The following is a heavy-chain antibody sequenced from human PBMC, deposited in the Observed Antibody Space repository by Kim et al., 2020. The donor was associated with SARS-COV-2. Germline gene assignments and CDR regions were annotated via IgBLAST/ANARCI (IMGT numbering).Heavy chain of an antibody. V-gene: IGHV3-48*03. CDR2: ISSSGSTI. Sequence: GGSLRLSCAASGFTFSSYEMNWVRQAPGKGLEWVSYISSSGSTIYYADSVKGRFTISRDNAKNSLYLQMNSLRAEDTAVYYCARVRSNYYDSSGYYYYWGQGTLVTVSS. CDR3: ARVRSNYYDSSGYYYY. J-gene: IGHJ4*02. D-gene: IGHD3-22*01. CDR1: GFTFSSYE.